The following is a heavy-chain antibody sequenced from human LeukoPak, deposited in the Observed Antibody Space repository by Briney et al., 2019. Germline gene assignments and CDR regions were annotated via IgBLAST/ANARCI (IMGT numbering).Heavy chain of an antibody. CDR2: IYYSGST. Sequence: PSETLSLTCTVSGGSISTYYWSWIRQPPGKGLEWIGYIYYSGSTYYNPSLKSRVTISVDRSKNQFSLKLSSVTAADTAVYYCARVRMTTVTTGAFDIWGQGTMVTVSS. V-gene: IGHV4-59*12. CDR3: ARVRMTTVTTGAFDI. CDR1: GGSISTYY. J-gene: IGHJ3*02. D-gene: IGHD4-17*01.